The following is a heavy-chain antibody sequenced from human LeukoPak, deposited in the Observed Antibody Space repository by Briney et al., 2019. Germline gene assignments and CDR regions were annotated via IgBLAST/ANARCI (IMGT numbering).Heavy chain of an antibody. V-gene: IGHV3-20*04. D-gene: IGHD3-3*02. Sequence: GGSLRLSCATSGLTLVDYGLSWVRRAPGKGLEWLCAINYNGAITDYADSVKGPFTISRDNAKNSLYLRMDSLRADETALYYCARDRLGPSFSVSHFDLWGQGTLVTVSS. CDR2: INYNGAIT. J-gene: IGHJ4*02. CDR1: GLTLVDYG. CDR3: ARDRLGPSFSVSHFDL.